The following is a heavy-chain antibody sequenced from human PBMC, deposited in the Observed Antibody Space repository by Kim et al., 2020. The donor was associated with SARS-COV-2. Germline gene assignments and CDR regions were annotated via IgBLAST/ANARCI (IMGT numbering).Heavy chain of an antibody. D-gene: IGHD6-19*01. CDR1: GYSFTSYW. J-gene: IGHJ4*02. CDR2: LYPADSNT. CDR3: ARLGRSKGLGY. Sequence: GESLKISCQGSGYSFTSYWIAWLRQMPVTGLSCLWLLYPADSNTRYSPSFQGQVTISADKSITTAYLQWSSLKASDTAIYYCARLGRSKGLGYWCQGTLVTVSS. V-gene: IGHV5-51*01.